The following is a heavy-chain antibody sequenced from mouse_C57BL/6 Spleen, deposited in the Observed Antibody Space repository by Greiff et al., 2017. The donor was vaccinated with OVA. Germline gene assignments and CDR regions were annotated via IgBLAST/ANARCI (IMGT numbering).Heavy chain of an antibody. J-gene: IGHJ3*01. CDR3: TRDDYDGLGWFAD. Sequence: VQLKESGAELVRPGASVKLSCTASGFNFKDDYMPWVQQRPEQGLEWIGWIDPENGDTDYASKFQGKATITADTSSNTAYLQLSSLTSEDTAVDYCTRDDYDGLGWFADWGKGTLVTVSA. CDR1: GFNFKDDY. CDR2: IDPENGDT. V-gene: IGHV14-4*01. D-gene: IGHD2-4*01.